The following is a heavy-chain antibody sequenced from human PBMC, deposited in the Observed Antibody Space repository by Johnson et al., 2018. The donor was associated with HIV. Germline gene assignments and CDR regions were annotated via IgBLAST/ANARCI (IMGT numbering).Heavy chain of an antibody. CDR1: GFIFSTYA. D-gene: IGHD3-10*02. V-gene: IGHV3-23*04. CDR2: ISVSGGST. J-gene: IGHJ3*02. Sequence: VQLVESGGGLVQPGGSLRLSCAASGFIFSTYAMNWVRQAPGKGLEWVSAISVSGGSTYYADSVKGRFTISRDNSKNTLYLQMNSLRAEDTAVYYCARDFMYAFDIWGQGTMVTVSS. CDR3: ARDFMYAFDI.